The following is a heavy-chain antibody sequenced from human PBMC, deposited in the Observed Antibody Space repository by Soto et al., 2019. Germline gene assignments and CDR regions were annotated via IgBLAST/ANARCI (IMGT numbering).Heavy chain of an antibody. CDR3: LTTLYYYDSSGPDY. Sequence: ASVKVSCKASGGTFSSYAISWVRQAPGQGLEWMGGIIPIFGTANYAQKFQGRVTITADESTSTAYMELSSLRSEDTAVYYCLTTLYYYDSSGPDYWGQGTLVTVPQ. CDR1: GGTFSSYA. J-gene: IGHJ4*02. CDR2: IIPIFGTA. D-gene: IGHD3-22*01. V-gene: IGHV1-69*13.